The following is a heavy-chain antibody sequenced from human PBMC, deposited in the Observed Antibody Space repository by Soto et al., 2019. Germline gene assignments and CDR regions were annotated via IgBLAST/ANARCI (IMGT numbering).Heavy chain of an antibody. Sequence: QVQLQQWGAGLLKPSETLSLTCAVYVGSFSGYYWNWVRQSQGKGLEWIGEINDSGYTKYNPSLKGRVTMSVDTSRNQFSVTLTSVTAADTAVYFCARGRKKRHFYNDGLDVWGQGTTVTVSS. V-gene: IGHV4-34*01. CDR3: ARGRKKRHFYNDGLDV. CDR1: VGSFSGYY. J-gene: IGHJ6*02. CDR2: INDSGYT. D-gene: IGHD1-20*01.